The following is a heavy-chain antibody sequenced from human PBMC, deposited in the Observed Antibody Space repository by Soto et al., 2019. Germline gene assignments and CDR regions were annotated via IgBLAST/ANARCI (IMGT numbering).Heavy chain of an antibody. J-gene: IGHJ6*02. Sequence: LRLSCAASGFTFSLHSIHWVRQAPGKGLVWVSRISPDGGSVSYADSVKGRFTFPRDNAKNRLFLQMDSLRVEDTAVYYCARENSFALDVWGRGTTVTVSS. CDR3: ARENSFALDV. CDR2: ISPDGGSV. CDR1: GFTFSLHS. V-gene: IGHV3-74*01.